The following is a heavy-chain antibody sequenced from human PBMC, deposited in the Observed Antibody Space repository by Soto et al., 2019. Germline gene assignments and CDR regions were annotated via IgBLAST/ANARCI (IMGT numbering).Heavy chain of an antibody. CDR1: GCSISSGGYY. J-gene: IGHJ3*02. V-gene: IGHV4-31*03. Sequence: TSETLSLTCTVSGCSISSGGYYWSWIRQHPGKGLEWIGYIYYSGSTYYNPSLKSRVTISVDTSKNQFSLKLSSVTAADTAVYYCARDRSDAPLGDAFDIWGQGTMVTVSS. CDR2: IYYSGST. D-gene: IGHD3-16*02. CDR3: ARDRSDAPLGDAFDI.